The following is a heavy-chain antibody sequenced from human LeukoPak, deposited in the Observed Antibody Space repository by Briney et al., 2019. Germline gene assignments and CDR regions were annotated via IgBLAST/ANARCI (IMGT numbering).Heavy chain of an antibody. Sequence: GGSLRLSCAASGFTVSSNYMSWVRQAPGKGLERVSVIYSGGSTYYADSVKGRFTISRDNSKNTLYLQMNSLRAEDTAVYYCAKDSSGWYWPNYYGMDVWGQGTTVTVSS. J-gene: IGHJ6*02. V-gene: IGHV3-66*01. D-gene: IGHD6-19*01. CDR3: AKDSSGWYWPNYYGMDV. CDR1: GFTVSSNY. CDR2: IYSGGST.